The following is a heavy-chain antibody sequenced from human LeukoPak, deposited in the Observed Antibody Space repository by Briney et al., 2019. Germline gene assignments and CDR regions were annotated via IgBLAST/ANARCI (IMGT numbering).Heavy chain of an antibody. V-gene: IGHV1-46*01. CDR1: GYTFTSYY. D-gene: IGHD2-2*01. Sequence: ASVKVSCKASGYTFTSYYMHWVRQAPGQGLEWMGIINPSGGSTSYAQKFQGRVTMTRDTSTSTVYMELSSLRSEDTAVYYCARDARVVPAATSTTPTGYWGQGTLVTVSS. CDR3: ARDARVVPAATSTTPTGY. CDR2: INPSGGST. J-gene: IGHJ4*02.